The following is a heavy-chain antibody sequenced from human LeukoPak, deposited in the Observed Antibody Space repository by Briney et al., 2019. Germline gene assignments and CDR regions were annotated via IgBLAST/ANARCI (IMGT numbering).Heavy chain of an antibody. J-gene: IGHJ3*02. Sequence: PGGSLRFSCAASGFTFSSYWMSWVRQAPGKGLEWVANIKQDGSEKYYVDSVKGRFTISRDNAKNSLYLQMNSLRAEDTAVYYCARDRYDFWSGYYPDAFDIWGQGTMVTVSS. D-gene: IGHD3-3*01. CDR3: ARDRYDFWSGYYPDAFDI. CDR2: IKQDGSEK. V-gene: IGHV3-7*01. CDR1: GFTFSSYW.